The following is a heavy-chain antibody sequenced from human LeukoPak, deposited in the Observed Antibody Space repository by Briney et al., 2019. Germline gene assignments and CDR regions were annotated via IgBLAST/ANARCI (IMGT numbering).Heavy chain of an antibody. CDR1: GGSISSSSYY. CDR2: IYYSGNT. Sequence: SETLSLTCSVSGGSISSSSYYWGWIRQPPGKGLEWIGSIYYSGNTYNNPSLKSRVTVSEDTSKNQFSLKLSSVIEADTAVYYCARAYAGYASRFDCWGQGILVTVSS. V-gene: IGHV4-39*07. CDR3: ARAYAGYASRFDC. D-gene: IGHD1-1*01. J-gene: IGHJ4*02.